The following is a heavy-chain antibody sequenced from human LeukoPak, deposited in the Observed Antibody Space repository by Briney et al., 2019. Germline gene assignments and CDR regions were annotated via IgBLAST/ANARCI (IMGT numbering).Heavy chain of an antibody. V-gene: IGHV4-4*07. D-gene: IGHD1-26*01. J-gene: IGHJ6*03. Sequence: PSETLSLTCTVSGGSISSYYWSWIRQPAGKGLEWIGRIYTSGSTNYNPPLKSRVTMSVDTSKNQFSLKLSSVTAADTAVYYCARDGKPSRPYYYYYYYMDVWGKGTTVTVSS. CDR3: ARDGKPSRPYYYYYYYMDV. CDR2: IYTSGST. CDR1: GGSISSYY.